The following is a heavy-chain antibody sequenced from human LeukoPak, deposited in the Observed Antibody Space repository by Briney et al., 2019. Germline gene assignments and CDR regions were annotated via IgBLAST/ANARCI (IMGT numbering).Heavy chain of an antibody. CDR2: LKQGGSDK. Sequence: ETLSLTCTGSGGSISSSSYYWGWIRQPPGKELEWVANLKQGGSDKYYVDSVKGRFTISRDNAKNSLYLQMNSLRADDTAVYYCARVRGGYYFDYWGQGTLVTVSS. D-gene: IGHD1-26*01. J-gene: IGHJ4*02. CDR1: GGSISSSSYY. CDR3: ARVRGGYYFDY. V-gene: IGHV3-7*01.